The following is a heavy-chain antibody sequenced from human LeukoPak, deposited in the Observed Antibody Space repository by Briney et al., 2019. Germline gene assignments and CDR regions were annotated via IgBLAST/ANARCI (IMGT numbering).Heavy chain of an antibody. CDR2: IYHSGST. J-gene: IGHJ4*02. Sequence: PSETLSLTCTVSGGSISSGSYYWGWIRQPPGKGLEWTGSIYHSGSTYYNPSLKSRVTISVDTSKNQFSLKLSSVTAADTAVYYCAKGSSGWLLRYYFDYWGQGTLVTVSS. V-gene: IGHV4-39*07. D-gene: IGHD6-25*01. CDR1: GGSISSGSYY. CDR3: AKGSSGWLLRYYFDY.